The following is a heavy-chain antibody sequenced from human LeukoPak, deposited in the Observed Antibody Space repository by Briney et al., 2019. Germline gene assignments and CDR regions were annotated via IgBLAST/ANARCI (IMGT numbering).Heavy chain of an antibody. J-gene: IGHJ4*02. CDR3: AKGASRPQIGYCTNGVCQNFDY. Sequence: GGSLRLSCAASGFTFTNNFMSWVRQAPGKGLEWVSAISGSGGSTYYADSVKGRFTISRDNSKNTLYLQMNSLRAEDTAVYYCAKGASRPQIGYCTNGVCQNFDYWGQGTLVTVSS. V-gene: IGHV3-23*01. CDR2: ISGSGGST. CDR1: GFTFTNNF. D-gene: IGHD2-8*01.